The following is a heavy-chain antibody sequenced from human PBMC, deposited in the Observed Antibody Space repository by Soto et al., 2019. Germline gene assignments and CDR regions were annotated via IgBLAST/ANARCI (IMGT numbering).Heavy chain of an antibody. CDR1: GGSVSSYY. CDR3: ARDSVSSYDTRYYYYGMDV. CDR2: IYYSGST. D-gene: IGHD5-12*01. J-gene: IGHJ6*02. Sequence: PSETLSLTCTVSGGSVSSYYWSWIRQPPGKGLEWIGYIYYSGSTNYNPSLKSRVTISVDTSKNQFSLKLSSVTAADTAVYYCARDSVSSYDTRYYYYGMDVWGQGTTVTVSS. V-gene: IGHV4-59*02.